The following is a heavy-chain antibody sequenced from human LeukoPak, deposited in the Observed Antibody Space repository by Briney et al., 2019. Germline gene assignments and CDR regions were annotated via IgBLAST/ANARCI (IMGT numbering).Heavy chain of an antibody. V-gene: IGHV1-2*06. CDR2: INPNSGGT. CDR1: GYTFTGYY. CDR3: ARFPTQSYYYGMDV. J-gene: IGHJ6*02. Sequence: ASVKVSCKASGYTFTGYYMHWVRQAPGQGLEWMGRINPNSGGTNYAQKFQGRVTMTRDTPISTAYMELSRLRSDDTAVYYCARFPTQSYYYGMDVWGQGTTVAVSS.